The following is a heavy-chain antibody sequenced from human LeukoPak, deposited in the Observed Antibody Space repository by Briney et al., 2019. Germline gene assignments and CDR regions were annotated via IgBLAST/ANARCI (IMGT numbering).Heavy chain of an antibody. Sequence: GGSLRLSCAASGFTFSDYYMSWIRQAPGKGLEWVSYISSSGSTIYYADSVKGRFTISRDNAKNSLYLQMNSLRAEDTAVYYRARDRDYYYGSGSYSPNFDYWGQGTLVTVSS. CDR2: ISSSGSTI. V-gene: IGHV3-11*01. CDR3: ARDRDYYYGSGSYSPNFDY. D-gene: IGHD3-10*01. CDR1: GFTFSDYY. J-gene: IGHJ4*02.